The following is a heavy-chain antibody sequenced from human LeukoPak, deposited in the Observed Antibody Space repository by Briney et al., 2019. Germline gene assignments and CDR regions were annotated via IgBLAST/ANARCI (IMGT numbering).Heavy chain of an antibody. V-gene: IGHV1-2*02. CDR1: GYTFIGYY. Sequence: ASVKVSCKASGYTFIGYYLHWVRQAPGQGLEWMGWINPHNGDTNYAQKFQGRVTMTRDTSITTAYMELSGLKSDDTAVYYCAKLGATVGYSPIDYWGQGTLVTVSS. J-gene: IGHJ4*02. CDR3: AKLGATVGYSPIDY. D-gene: IGHD1-26*01. CDR2: INPHNGDT.